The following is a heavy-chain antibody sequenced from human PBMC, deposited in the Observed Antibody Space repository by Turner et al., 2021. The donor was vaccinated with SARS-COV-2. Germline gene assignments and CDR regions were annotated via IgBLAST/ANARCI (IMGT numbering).Heavy chain of an antibody. CDR2: IWYDGSDK. CDR1: GFTFITYG. Sequence: QVQLVESGGGVVQPGRSRRLSCAASGFTFITYGMHWARQAPGKGLGWVAVIWYDGSDKYDAGSVKGRFTISRDNSKNTLYLQMNNLRAEDTAVYYCARSTVTTPPDYWGQGTLVTVSS. CDR3: ARSTVTTPPDY. D-gene: IGHD4-17*01. J-gene: IGHJ4*02. V-gene: IGHV3-33*01.